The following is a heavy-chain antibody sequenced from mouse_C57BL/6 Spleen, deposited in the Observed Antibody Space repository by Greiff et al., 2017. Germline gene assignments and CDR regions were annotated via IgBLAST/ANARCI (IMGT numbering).Heavy chain of an antibody. Sequence: VQLQQPGAELVKPGASVKLSCKASGYTFTSYWMHWVKQRPGQGLEWIGMIHPNSGSTNYNEKFKSKATLTVDKSSSTAYMQLSSLTSEDSAVXYCARSDDGYYDYAMDYWGQGTSVTVSS. V-gene: IGHV1-64*01. D-gene: IGHD2-3*01. CDR2: IHPNSGST. J-gene: IGHJ4*01. CDR3: ARSDDGYYDYAMDY. CDR1: GYTFTSYW.